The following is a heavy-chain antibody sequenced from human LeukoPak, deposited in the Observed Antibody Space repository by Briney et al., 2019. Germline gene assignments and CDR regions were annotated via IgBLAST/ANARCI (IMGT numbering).Heavy chain of an antibody. D-gene: IGHD6-13*01. CDR2: IYSSGST. V-gene: IGHV4-59*01. CDR3: VRGKAAAGAIWFDP. J-gene: IGHJ5*02. CDR1: GGSISGYY. Sequence: SETLSLTCTVSGGSISGYYWTWIRQPPGKGLEWIGCIYSSGSTSYKPSLKSRITISVDTSKNQFSLNLSSVTAADTAVYYCVRGKAAAGAIWFDPWGQGNPGHRLL.